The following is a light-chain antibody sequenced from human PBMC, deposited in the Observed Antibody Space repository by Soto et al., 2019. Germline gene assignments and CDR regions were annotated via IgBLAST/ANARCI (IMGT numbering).Light chain of an antibody. J-gene: IGKJ4*01. CDR2: DAS. V-gene: IGKV1-5*01. Sequence: DIQMTQSPSSLSASVGDRVTITCRASQSIRSDLNWYQQKPGKAPKLLIYDASNLESGVPSRFSGSGSGTEFTLTISSLQPDDFATYHCQQYNTYSLTFGGGTKVDIK. CDR1: QSIRSD. CDR3: QQYNTYSLT.